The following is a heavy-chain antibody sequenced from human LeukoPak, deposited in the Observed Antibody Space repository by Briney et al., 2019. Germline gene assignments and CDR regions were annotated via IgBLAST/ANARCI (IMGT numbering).Heavy chain of an antibody. Sequence: GRSLRLSCAASGFTFSSYAMHWVRQAPGKGLEWVAVMSYDGSNKYYADSVKGRFTISRDNSKNTLYLQMNSLRAEDTAVYYCARDQYYYDSSGYYGLWGQGTLVTVSS. J-gene: IGHJ4*02. CDR3: ARDQYYYDSSGYYGL. CDR2: MSYDGSNK. CDR1: GFTFSSYA. D-gene: IGHD3-22*01. V-gene: IGHV3-30-3*01.